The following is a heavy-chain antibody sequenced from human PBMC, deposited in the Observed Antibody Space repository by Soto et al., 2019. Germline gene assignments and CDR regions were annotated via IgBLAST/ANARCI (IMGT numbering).Heavy chain of an antibody. Sequence: GGSLRLSCAASGFTFSSYAMSWVRQAPGKGLEWVSAISGSGGSTYYADSVKGRFTISRDNSKNTLYLQMNSLRAEDTAVYYCAKDRGGGRGNMTTVTTGRYFDYWGQGTLVTVSS. V-gene: IGHV3-23*01. CDR1: GFTFSSYA. CDR2: ISGSGGST. CDR3: AKDRGGGRGNMTTVTTGRYFDY. D-gene: IGHD4-4*01. J-gene: IGHJ4*02.